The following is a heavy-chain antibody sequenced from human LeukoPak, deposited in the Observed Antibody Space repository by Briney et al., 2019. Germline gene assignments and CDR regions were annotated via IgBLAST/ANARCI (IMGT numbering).Heavy chain of an antibody. CDR2: ISGSGGST. CDR3: AKGPSTSWSDSWNDALHFDY. D-gene: IGHD2-2*01. Sequence: GRSLRLSCAASGFTFSSYAMSWVRQAPGKGLEWVSAISGSGGSTYYADSVKGRFTISRDNSKNTLYLQMNSLRPEDTAVYYCAKGPSTSWSDSWNDALHFDYWGQGTLVTVSS. V-gene: IGHV3-23*01. J-gene: IGHJ4*02. CDR1: GFTFSSYA.